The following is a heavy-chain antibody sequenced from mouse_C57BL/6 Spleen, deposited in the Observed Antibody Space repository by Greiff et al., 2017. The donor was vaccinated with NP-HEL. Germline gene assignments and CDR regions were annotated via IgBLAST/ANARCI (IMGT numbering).Heavy chain of an antibody. CDR1: GYTFTSYW. CDR2: IDPNSGGT. CDR3: ARLTAQATDAMDY. Sequence: QVHVKQPGAELVKPGASVKLSCEASGYTFTSYWMHWVKQRPGRGLEWIGRIDPNSGGTKYNEKFKSKATLTVDKPSSTAYMQLSSLTSEDSAVYYCARLTAQATDAMDYWGQGTSVTVSS. J-gene: IGHJ4*01. D-gene: IGHD3-2*02. V-gene: IGHV1-72*01.